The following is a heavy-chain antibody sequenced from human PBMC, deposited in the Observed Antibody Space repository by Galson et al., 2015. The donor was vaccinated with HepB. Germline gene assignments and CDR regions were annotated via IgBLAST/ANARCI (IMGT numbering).Heavy chain of an antibody. J-gene: IGHJ4*02. V-gene: IGHV3-53*04. CDR2: IYSGGST. CDR3: ARSRSSWYWYFDY. Sequence: SLRLSCAASGFTVSSNYMSWVRQAPGKGLEWVSVIYSGGSTYYAESVKGRFTISRHNSKNTLYLQMNSLRAEDTAVYYCARSRSSWYWYFDYWGQGTLVTVSS. CDR1: GFTVSSNY. D-gene: IGHD6-13*01.